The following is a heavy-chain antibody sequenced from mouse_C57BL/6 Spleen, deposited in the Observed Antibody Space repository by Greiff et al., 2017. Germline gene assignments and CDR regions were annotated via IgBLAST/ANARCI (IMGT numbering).Heavy chain of an antibody. CDR2: IYPGDGDT. CDR3: ARVLSRDAMDY. D-gene: IGHD1-1*01. J-gene: IGHJ4*01. Sequence: VQLQQSGPELVKPGASVKISCKASGYAFSSSWMNWVKQRPGKGLEWIGRIYPGDGDTNYNGKFKGKATLTADKSSSTAYMQLSSLTSEDSAVYFCARVLSRDAMDYWGQGTSVTVSS. CDR1: GYAFSSSW. V-gene: IGHV1-82*01.